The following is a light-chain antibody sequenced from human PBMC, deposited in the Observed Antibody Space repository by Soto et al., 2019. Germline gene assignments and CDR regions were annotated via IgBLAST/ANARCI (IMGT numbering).Light chain of an antibody. J-gene: IGLJ2*01. CDR2: RDN. CDR1: TSNIEKFY. V-gene: IGLV1-47*01. Sequence: QSALTQPPSASATPGQRVTISCSGSTSNIEKFYVYWYQQLPGTAPKLLVYRDNQRPSGVPDRLSGSKSGTSASLAISGLRSDDEADYYCAAWDDSLRGVVFGGGTKLTVL. CDR3: AAWDDSLRGVV.